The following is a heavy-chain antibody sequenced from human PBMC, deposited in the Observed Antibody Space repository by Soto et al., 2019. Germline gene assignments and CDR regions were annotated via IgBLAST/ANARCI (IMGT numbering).Heavy chain of an antibody. CDR3: ARKRSGSSAYYYYYMDV. CDR2: INHSGST. CDR1: GGSFSGYY. J-gene: IGHJ6*03. Sequence: SETLSLTCAVYGGSFSGYYWSWIRQPPGKGLEWIGEINHSGSTNYNPSLKSRVTISVDTSKNHFSLKLSSVTAADTAVYYCARKRSGSSAYYYYYMDVWGKGTTVTVSS. D-gene: IGHD3-22*01. V-gene: IGHV4-34*01.